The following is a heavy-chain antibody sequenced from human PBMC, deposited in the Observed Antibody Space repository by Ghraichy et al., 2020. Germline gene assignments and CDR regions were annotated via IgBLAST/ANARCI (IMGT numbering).Heavy chain of an antibody. CDR3: ARGGRYYFDY. Sequence: ASVKVSCRASGYTFTDFYIHWVRQAPGQGLEWMGWINPNSGGTNYAQKFQGRVTMTRDTSISTAYMELSSLRSDDTAVYYCARGGRYYFDYWGQGTLVTVSS. CDR2: INPNSGGT. CDR1: GYTFTDFY. D-gene: IGHD1-26*01. V-gene: IGHV1-2*02. J-gene: IGHJ4*02.